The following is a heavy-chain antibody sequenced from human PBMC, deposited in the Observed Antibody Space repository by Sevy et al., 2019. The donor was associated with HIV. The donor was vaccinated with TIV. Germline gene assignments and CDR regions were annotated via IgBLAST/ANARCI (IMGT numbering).Heavy chain of an antibody. CDR3: VRGGNYYLSY. CDR1: GDSISSTNW. V-gene: IGHV4-4*02. CDR2: VFHSGSP. D-gene: IGHD1-26*01. J-gene: IGHJ4*02. Sequence: SETLSLTCAVSGDSISSTNWWSWVRQPPGKGLEWYGEVFHSGSPSYKNPSLESPVTISVDKSNNLFSLSLSSVTAADTSGYYCVRGGNYYLSYWGPGTLVTVSS.